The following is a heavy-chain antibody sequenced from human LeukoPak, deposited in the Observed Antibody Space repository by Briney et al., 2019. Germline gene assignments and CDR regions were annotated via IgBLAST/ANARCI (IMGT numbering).Heavy chain of an antibody. CDR1: GFTFSKHG. V-gene: IGHV3-23*01. J-gene: IGHJ4*02. CDR2: ISGGGGTT. CDR3: AKSPGYWAHDN. D-gene: IGHD2-8*02. Sequence: GGSLRLSCAASGFTFSKHGMSWVRQAPGKGLEWVSTISGGGGTTDYADSVKGRFTISRDNPKNTLYLQMNSLRAEDTAVYYCAKSPGYWAHDNWGQGTLVIVSS.